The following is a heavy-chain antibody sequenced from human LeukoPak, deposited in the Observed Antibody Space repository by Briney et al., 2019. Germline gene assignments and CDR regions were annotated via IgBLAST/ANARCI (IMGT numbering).Heavy chain of an antibody. CDR2: LSSSGGST. D-gene: IGHD4-17*01. Sequence: PGGSLRLSCVASGFSFSNYDMNWVRQAPGKGLEWVSGLSSSGGSTFYADSVKGRFTISRDNSKNTVYLQMNSLRGEDTAIYYCARGVTVTTDFWGQGTLVTVSS. CDR1: GFSFSNYD. V-gene: IGHV3-23*01. J-gene: IGHJ4*02. CDR3: ARGVTVTTDF.